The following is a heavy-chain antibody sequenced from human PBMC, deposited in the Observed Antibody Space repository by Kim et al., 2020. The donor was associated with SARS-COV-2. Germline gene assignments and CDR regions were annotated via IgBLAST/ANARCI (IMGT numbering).Heavy chain of an antibody. V-gene: IGHV3-30*02. Sequence: GGSLRLSCAASGFTFSSYGMHWVRQAPGKGLEWVAFIWSDGSNKYHADSVKGRFTISRDNFKNTLYLQMNTLRAEDTALYYCAKDPRDTSGWNSNSYYYYGMDVWGQGTTVTVSS. CDR3: AKDPRDTSGWNSNSYYYYGMDV. D-gene: IGHD6-19*01. J-gene: IGHJ6*02. CDR1: GFTFSSYG. CDR2: IWSDGSNK.